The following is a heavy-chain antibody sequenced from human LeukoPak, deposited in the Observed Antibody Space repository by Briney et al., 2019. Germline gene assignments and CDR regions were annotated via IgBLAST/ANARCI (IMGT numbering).Heavy chain of an antibody. CDR3: ARGYCSSTSCYVYTFDY. J-gene: IGHJ4*02. CDR2: INQGGSEK. V-gene: IGHV3-7*01. CDR1: GFTFSTYW. Sequence: GGSLRLSCAPSGFTFSTYWMGWVRQAPGKGLEWLANINQGGSEKYYVDSVKGRFTISRDNAKNSLFLQMNSLRAEDTAVYYCARGYCSSTSCYVYTFDYWGQGTLVTVSS. D-gene: IGHD2-2*01.